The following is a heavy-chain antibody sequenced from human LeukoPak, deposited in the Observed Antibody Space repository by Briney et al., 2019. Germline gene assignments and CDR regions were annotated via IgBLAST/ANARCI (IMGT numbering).Heavy chain of an antibody. CDR3: ARDAYYYGSESYFFDY. D-gene: IGHD3-10*01. Sequence: SETLSLTCNVSGGSISSGRYYWSWIRLPAGKGLEWIGRIFTSGSTNYNPSLKSRVTISLDTSKNQFSLKLSSVTAADTAVYYCARDAYYYGSESYFFDYWGQGTLVTVSS. V-gene: IGHV4-61*02. CDR2: IFTSGST. CDR1: GGSISSGRYY. J-gene: IGHJ4*02.